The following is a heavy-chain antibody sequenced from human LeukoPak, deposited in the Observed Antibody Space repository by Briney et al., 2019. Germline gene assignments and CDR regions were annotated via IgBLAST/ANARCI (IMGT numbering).Heavy chain of an antibody. CDR3: ARSGAREEGDAFDI. D-gene: IGHD3-10*01. CDR2: IYPVDSDT. CDR1: GYSFTSYW. J-gene: IGHJ3*02. V-gene: IGHV5-51*01. Sequence: GESLKISCKGSGYSFTSYWIGWVRQMPGKGLEWMWIIYPVDSDTRYSPSLQGQVTISADKSISTAYLQWSSRKASETAMYYCARSGAREEGDAFDIWGQGTMATVSS.